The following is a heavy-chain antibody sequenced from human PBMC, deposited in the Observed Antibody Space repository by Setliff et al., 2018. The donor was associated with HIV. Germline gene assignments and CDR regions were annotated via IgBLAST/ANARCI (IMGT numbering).Heavy chain of an antibody. D-gene: IGHD3-22*01. Sequence: SETLSLTCAVSGGSFSIYYWSWIRQPPGKGLEWIGEISHSGSTNYNPSLKSRVAISLDTSKNQFSLNLKSVTAADTAVYYCARRTYYDSAGYWDYWYFDLWGRGTLVTVSS. V-gene: IGHV4-34*01. CDR2: ISHSGST. CDR1: GGSFSIYY. J-gene: IGHJ2*01. CDR3: ARRTYYDSAGYWDYWYFDL.